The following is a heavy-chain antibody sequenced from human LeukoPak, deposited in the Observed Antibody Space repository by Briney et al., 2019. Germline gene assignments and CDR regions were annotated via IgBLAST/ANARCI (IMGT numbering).Heavy chain of an antibody. Sequence: PGESLKISCKGSGYSFTSYWIGWVRQMPGKGLEWMGIIYPGDSDTRYSPSFQGQVTISADKSISTAYLQWSSLKASDTAMYYCATQTDYYGSGSYYSYFDYWGQGTLVTVSS. CDR1: GYSFTSYW. V-gene: IGHV5-51*01. D-gene: IGHD3-10*01. CDR3: ATQTDYYGSGSYYSYFDY. CDR2: IYPGDSDT. J-gene: IGHJ4*02.